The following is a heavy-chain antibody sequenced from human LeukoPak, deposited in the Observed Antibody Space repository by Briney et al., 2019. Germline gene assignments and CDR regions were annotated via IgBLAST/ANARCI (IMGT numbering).Heavy chain of an antibody. CDR1: GFTISSYS. J-gene: IGHJ4*01. V-gene: IGHV3-7*01. D-gene: IGHD6-13*01. CDR2: IRQDGSEK. Sequence: GGSLRLSCAASGFTISSYSMNWVRQAPRKGPEWVASIRQDGSEKTYVDSVKGRFTISRDNTKNSLSLQLNSLRAEDTAVYYCARDGTAAGLYFDLWGQGTLVTVSS. CDR3: ARDGTAAGLYFDL.